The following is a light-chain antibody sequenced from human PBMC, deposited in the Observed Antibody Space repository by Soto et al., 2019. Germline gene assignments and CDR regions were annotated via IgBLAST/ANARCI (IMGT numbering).Light chain of an antibody. J-gene: IGKJ5*01. CDR3: QQSYSNPIT. V-gene: IGKV1-39*01. CDR2: AAS. Sequence: DIKMTRSPSSISASFGNSFTITCRASQSIRRYLNWYQQKQGKAPKLLIYAASSLQSGVPSRLSGSGYGTDFTITISSMQTEDFATYYCQQSYSNPITFGQGTRLEIK. CDR1: QSIRRY.